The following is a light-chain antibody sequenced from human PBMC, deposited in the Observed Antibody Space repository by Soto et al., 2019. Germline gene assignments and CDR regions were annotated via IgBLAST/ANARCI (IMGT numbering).Light chain of an antibody. V-gene: IGLV2-14*01. Sequence: QSVLTQPASVSGSPGQSIPISCSGTSSDVGAYDYVSWYQQHPGKAPKLMIYDVVNGPSGVSSRFSGSNSGNTASLTISGLQAEDEADYYCISYTNSGTRVFGGGTKLTVL. CDR2: DVV. CDR1: SSDVGAYDY. J-gene: IGLJ3*02. CDR3: ISYTNSGTRV.